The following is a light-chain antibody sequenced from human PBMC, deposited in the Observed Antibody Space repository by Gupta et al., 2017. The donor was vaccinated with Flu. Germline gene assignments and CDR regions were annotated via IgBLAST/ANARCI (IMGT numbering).Light chain of an antibody. CDR2: DAS. CDR3: QQRNRWPLT. CDR1: QSICNH. Sequence: GERGPFSCRASQSICNHVGWYQQKPGQAPRLLIFDASNRATGIPARFSGSGSGTDFTLTISSLEPEDFAVYYCQQRNRWPLTFGGGTMVEIK. J-gene: IGKJ4*01. V-gene: IGKV3-11*01.